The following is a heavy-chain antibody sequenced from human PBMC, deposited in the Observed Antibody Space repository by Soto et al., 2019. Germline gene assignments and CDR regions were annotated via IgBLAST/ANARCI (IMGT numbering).Heavy chain of an antibody. CDR3: ARLLLDVLSGHYYMDV. V-gene: IGHV6-1*01. D-gene: IGHD3-10*01. J-gene: IGHJ6*03. CDR2: TYYRSKWYF. Sequence: SQTLSLTCAISGDSVSSNSAGWNWIRQTPSRGLEWLGRTYYRSKWYFNYAVSVESRITINPDTSKNQFSLQLSSVTPDDTAVYYCARLLLDVLSGHYYMDVRGKGTTVTLSS. CDR1: GDSVSSNSAG.